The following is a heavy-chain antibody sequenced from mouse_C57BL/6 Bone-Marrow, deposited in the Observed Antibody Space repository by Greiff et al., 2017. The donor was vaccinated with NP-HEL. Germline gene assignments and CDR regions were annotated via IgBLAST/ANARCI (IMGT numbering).Heavy chain of an antibody. D-gene: IGHD1-1*01. CDR2: IYPRSGNT. V-gene: IGHV1-81*01. J-gene: IGHJ4*01. CDR1: GYTFTSYG. Sequence: QVQLQQSGAELARPGASVTLSCKASGYTFTSYGISWVKQRPGQGLEWIGEIYPRSGNTYYNEKFKGKATLTADKSSSTAYMELRSLTSEDSAVYFCASYPYYYDNSPYAMDFGDRGTSITVTA. CDR3: ASYPYYYDNSPYAMDF.